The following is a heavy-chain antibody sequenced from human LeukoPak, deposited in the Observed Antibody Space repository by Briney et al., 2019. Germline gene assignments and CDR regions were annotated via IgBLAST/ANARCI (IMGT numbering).Heavy chain of an antibody. CDR3: ARDPNYDILTGHDAFDI. CDR1: GFTFSSYS. CDR2: ISSSSSYI. V-gene: IGHV3-21*01. Sequence: GGSLRLSCAASGFTFSSYSMNWVRQAPGKGPEWVSSISSSSSYIYYADSVKGRFTISRDNAKNSLYLQMNSLRAEDTAVYYCARDPNYDILTGHDAFDIWGQGTMVTVSS. J-gene: IGHJ3*02. D-gene: IGHD3-9*01.